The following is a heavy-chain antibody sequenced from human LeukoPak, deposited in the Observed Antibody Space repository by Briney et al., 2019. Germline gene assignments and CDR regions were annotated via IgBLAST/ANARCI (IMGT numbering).Heavy chain of an antibody. CDR2: ISGSGGST. Sequence: PGGSLRLSCAASGFTFSSYAMSWVRQAPGKGLEWVSAISGSGGSTYYADSVKGRFTISRDNSKNTLYLQMNSLRAEDTAVYYCATYCGGDCYRVADAFDIWGQGTMVTVSS. CDR1: GFTFSSYA. D-gene: IGHD2-21*02. J-gene: IGHJ3*02. V-gene: IGHV3-23*01. CDR3: ATYCGGDCYRVADAFDI.